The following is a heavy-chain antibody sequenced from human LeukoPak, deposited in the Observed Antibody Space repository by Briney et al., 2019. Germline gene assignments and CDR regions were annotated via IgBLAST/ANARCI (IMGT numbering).Heavy chain of an antibody. D-gene: IGHD3-9*01. CDR3: ARSSNDYDILTGYFPFDY. V-gene: IGHV4-31*03. J-gene: IGHJ4*02. Sequence: PSETLSLTCTVSGGSISSGGYYWSWIRQHPGKGLEWIGYIYYSGSTYYNPSLKSRVTISVDTSKNQFSLKLSSVTAADTAVYYCARSSNDYDILTGYFPFDYWGQGTLVTVSS. CDR2: IYYSGST. CDR1: GGSISSGGYY.